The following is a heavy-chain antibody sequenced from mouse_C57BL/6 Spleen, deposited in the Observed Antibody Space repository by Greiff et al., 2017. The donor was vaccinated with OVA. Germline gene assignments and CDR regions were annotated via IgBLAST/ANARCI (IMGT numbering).Heavy chain of an antibody. CDR2: IDPSDSYT. CDR1: GYTFTSYW. Sequence: QVQLQQPGAELVMPGASVKLSCKASGYTFTSYWMHWVKQRPGQGLEWIGEIDPSDSYTNYNQKFKGKSTLTVYKSSSTAYMQLSSLTSEDSAVYYCAREGDGYYVPMDYWGQGTSVTVSS. V-gene: IGHV1-69*01. D-gene: IGHD2-3*01. J-gene: IGHJ4*01. CDR3: AREGDGYYVPMDY.